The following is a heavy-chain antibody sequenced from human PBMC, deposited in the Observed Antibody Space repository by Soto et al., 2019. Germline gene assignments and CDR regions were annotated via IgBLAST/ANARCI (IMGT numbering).Heavy chain of an antibody. V-gene: IGHV3-30*18. Sequence: GGSLRLSCAVSGITFSGYNMHWVRQAPGKGLEWVGVISYDGSNKYYGDSVKGRFTISRDNSRNTVYLQMNSLRAEDTAVYYCAKATWIQLWLPWFDPWGQGTLVTVSS. CDR3: AKATWIQLWLPWFDP. CDR1: GITFSGYN. D-gene: IGHD5-18*01. J-gene: IGHJ5*02. CDR2: ISYDGSNK.